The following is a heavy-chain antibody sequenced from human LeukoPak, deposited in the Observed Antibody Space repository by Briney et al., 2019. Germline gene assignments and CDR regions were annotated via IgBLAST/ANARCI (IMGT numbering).Heavy chain of an antibody. CDR1: GDSISGNYY. D-gene: IGHD3-10*01. V-gene: IGHV4-61*02. Sequence: PSQTLSLTCTVSGDSISGNYYWNWIRQPAGKGLEWIGRIFTSGNTNYNSPLKSRVTISLDTSKDQFSLRLSSVTVADTAFYYCTRESATSGSTDWGQGTLVTVSS. CDR2: IFTSGNT. J-gene: IGHJ4*02. CDR3: TRESATSGSTD.